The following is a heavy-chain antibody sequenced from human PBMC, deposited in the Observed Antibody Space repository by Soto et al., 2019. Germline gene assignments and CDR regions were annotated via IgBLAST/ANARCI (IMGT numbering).Heavy chain of an antibody. CDR3: NTLSYLYYDGMDV. Sequence: GGSLRLSCAASGFTFSSYGMHWVRQAPGKGLEWVAVISYDGSNKYYADSVKGRFTISRDNSKNTLYLKMNSLKPDDIAVYYCNTLSYLYYDGMDVWGQGTTVTVSS. J-gene: IGHJ6*02. CDR2: ISYDGSNK. CDR1: GFTFSSYG. D-gene: IGHD2-2*01. V-gene: IGHV3-30*03.